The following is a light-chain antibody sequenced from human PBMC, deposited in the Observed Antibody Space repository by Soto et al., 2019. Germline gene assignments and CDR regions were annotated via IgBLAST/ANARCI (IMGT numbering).Light chain of an antibody. V-gene: IGLV1-51*02. CDR2: ENN. CDR1: SSNIGNNY. Sequence: QSVLTQPPSVSAAPGQKVTSCCSGSSSNIGNNYVSWYQQLPGTAPKLLIYENNKRPSGIPDRFSGSKSGTSATLGITGLQTGDEADYYCGTWDSSLSAYVFGTGTKVTVL. J-gene: IGLJ1*01. CDR3: GTWDSSLSAYV.